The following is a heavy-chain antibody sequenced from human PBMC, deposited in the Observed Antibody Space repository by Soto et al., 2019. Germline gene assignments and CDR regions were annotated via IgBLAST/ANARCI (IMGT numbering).Heavy chain of an antibody. Sequence: QVQLVESGGGVVQPGRSLRLSCAASGFTFSSYGMHWVRQAPGKGLEWVAVISYDGSNKYYADSVKGRFTISRDNSKNTLYLQMNSLRAEDTAVYYCAKGKRWRYYYYGMDVWGQGTTVTVSS. J-gene: IGHJ6*02. V-gene: IGHV3-30*18. CDR2: ISYDGSNK. D-gene: IGHD6-19*01. CDR3: AKGKRWRYYYYGMDV. CDR1: GFTFSSYG.